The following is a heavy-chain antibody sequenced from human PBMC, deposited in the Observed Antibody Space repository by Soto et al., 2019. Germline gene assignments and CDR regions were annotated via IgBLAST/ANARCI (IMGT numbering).Heavy chain of an antibody. J-gene: IGHJ4*02. Sequence: EVQLVESGGGLVQPGGSLRLSCAASGFTFSSYWMSWVRQAPGKGLEWVANIKQDGSEKYYVDSVKGRFTISRDNAKNSLCLQMNSLRAEDTAVYYCAREYYDFWSGYWGYYFDYWGQGTLVTVSS. CDR1: GFTFSSYW. CDR3: AREYYDFWSGYWGYYFDY. D-gene: IGHD3-3*01. V-gene: IGHV3-7*01. CDR2: IKQDGSEK.